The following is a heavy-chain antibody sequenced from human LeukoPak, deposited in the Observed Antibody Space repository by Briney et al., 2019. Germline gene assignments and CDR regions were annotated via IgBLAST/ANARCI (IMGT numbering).Heavy chain of an antibody. Sequence: GGSLRLSCAASGFTFSSYWMHWVRQAPGKGLAWVSRINSGGNTIDYADSVKGRFTISRDNSKNTLYLQMNSLRAEDTAVYYCARDTNGDHYFDYWGQGALVTVSS. CDR1: GFTFSSYW. D-gene: IGHD4-17*01. V-gene: IGHV3-74*01. J-gene: IGHJ4*02. CDR2: INSGGNTI. CDR3: ARDTNGDHYFDY.